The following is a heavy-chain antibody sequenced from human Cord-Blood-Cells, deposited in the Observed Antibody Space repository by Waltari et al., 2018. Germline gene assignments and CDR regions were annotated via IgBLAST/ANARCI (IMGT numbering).Heavy chain of an antibody. CDR3: ARAPVQLEPGNFDY. J-gene: IGHJ4*02. CDR2: INPNSGGT. CDR1: GYTFTGYY. V-gene: IGHV1-2*02. Sequence: QVQLVQSGAEVKKPGASVKVSCKASGYTFTGYYMHWVRQAPGQGLEWMGWINPNSGGTNYAKKFQGRVTMTRDTSISTAYMELSRLRSDDTAVYYCARAPVQLEPGNFDYWGQGTLVTVSS. D-gene: IGHD1-1*01.